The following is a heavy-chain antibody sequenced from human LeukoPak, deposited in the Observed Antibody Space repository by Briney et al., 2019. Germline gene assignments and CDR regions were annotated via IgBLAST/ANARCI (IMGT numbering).Heavy chain of an antibody. CDR1: GYTFTGYY. J-gene: IGHJ4*02. D-gene: IGHD4-17*01. V-gene: IGHV1-2*02. Sequence: ASVKVSCKASGYTFTGYYMHWVRQAPGQGLEWMGWINPNSGGTNYAQKLQGRVTMTTDTSTTTAYMELWSLRSDDTAVYYCARGHHGDPFEYWGQGTLVTVSS. CDR3: ARGHHGDPFEY. CDR2: INPNSGGT.